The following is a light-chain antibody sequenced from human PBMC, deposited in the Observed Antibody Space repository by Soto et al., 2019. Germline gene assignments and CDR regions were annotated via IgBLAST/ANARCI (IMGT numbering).Light chain of an antibody. J-gene: IGKJ4*01. CDR2: GAS. CDR3: QQYGSSYRG. V-gene: IGKV3-20*01. Sequence: ELVLTQSPGTLSLSPGERATLSCRASQTVNNNYLAWYQQIPGQAPRLLISGASGRATGTPDRFSGSASGTDVTLTTTRLEPEDFEVYYCQQYGSSYRGFGGGTKVDI. CDR1: QTVNNNY.